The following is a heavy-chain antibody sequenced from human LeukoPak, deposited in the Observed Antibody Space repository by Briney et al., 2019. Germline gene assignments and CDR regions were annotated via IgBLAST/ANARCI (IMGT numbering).Heavy chain of an antibody. Sequence: GGSLKLSCAASGFTFRNYWMNWVRQAPGKGLEWVANIKPDGSEKRYVDSVKGRFTISRDNAKNSLYLQMNSLRAEDTAVYYCARVVGTDEGADYWGQGTLVTVSS. D-gene: IGHD1-7*01. CDR1: GFTFRNYW. CDR2: IKPDGSEK. V-gene: IGHV3-7*04. CDR3: ARVVGTDEGADY. J-gene: IGHJ4*02.